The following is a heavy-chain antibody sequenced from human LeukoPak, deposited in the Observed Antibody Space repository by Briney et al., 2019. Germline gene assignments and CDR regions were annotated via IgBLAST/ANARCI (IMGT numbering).Heavy chain of an antibody. Sequence: SETLSLTCTVSGGSISSSSYYWGWIRQPPGKGLEWIGNIYYSGSTYYNPSLKSRVTISVDTSKKQLSLRLSSVTAADTAVYYCARVYYSSSYDYWYFNLWGRGTLVTVSS. CDR3: ARVYYSSSYDYWYFNL. CDR1: GGSISSSSYY. D-gene: IGHD6-13*01. J-gene: IGHJ2*01. V-gene: IGHV4-39*07. CDR2: IYYSGST.